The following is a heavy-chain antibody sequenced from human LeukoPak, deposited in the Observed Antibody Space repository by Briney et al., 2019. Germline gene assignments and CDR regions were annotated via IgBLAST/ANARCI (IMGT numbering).Heavy chain of an antibody. V-gene: IGHV3-20*04. J-gene: IGHJ4*02. CDR1: GFTFSTYA. CDR2: INWNGGST. D-gene: IGHD5-18*01. Sequence: GGSLRLSCAASGFTFSTYAMSWVRQAPGKGLEWVSGINWNGGSTGYADSVKGRFTISRDNAKNSLYLQMNTLRAEDTALYYCARVSTYGYDRPPDYWGQGTLVTVSS. CDR3: ARVSTYGYDRPPDY.